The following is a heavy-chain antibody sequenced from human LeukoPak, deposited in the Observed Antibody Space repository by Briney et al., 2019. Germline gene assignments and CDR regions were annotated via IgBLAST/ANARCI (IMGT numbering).Heavy chain of an antibody. J-gene: IGHJ4*02. CDR2: ISGSGGST. Sequence: GGSPRLSCAASGFTFSSYAMSWVRQAPGKGLEWVSAISGSGGSTYYADSVKGRFTISRDNSKNTLYLQMNSLRAEDTAVYYCAKGQLVRGEFDYWGQGTLVTVSS. D-gene: IGHD6-6*01. CDR1: GFTFSSYA. CDR3: AKGQLVRGEFDY. V-gene: IGHV3-23*01.